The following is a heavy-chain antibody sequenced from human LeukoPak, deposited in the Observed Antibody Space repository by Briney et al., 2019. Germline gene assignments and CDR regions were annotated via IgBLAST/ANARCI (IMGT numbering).Heavy chain of an antibody. J-gene: IGHJ5*02. V-gene: IGHV3-21*01. CDR3: ARHTENCFDH. CDR2: ISSGGHI. Sequence: GGSLRLSCAASGFTFSSYGFNWVRQAPGKGLEWVSTISSGGHIYYEDSVKGRFTISRDNAKNSLYLQMNSLRAEDTAVYYCARHTENCFDHWGQGTVVIVS. D-gene: IGHD2-21*01. CDR1: GFTFSSYG.